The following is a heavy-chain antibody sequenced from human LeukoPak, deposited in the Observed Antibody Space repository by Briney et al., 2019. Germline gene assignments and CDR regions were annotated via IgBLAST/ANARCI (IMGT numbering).Heavy chain of an antibody. CDR1: GYTFTGYY. CDR2: INPNSGGT. D-gene: IGHD5-18*01. J-gene: IGHJ4*02. Sequence: SSETVSCKASGYTFTGYYMHWVRQAPGQGLEWMGWINPNSGGTNYAQKFQGRVTMTRDTSISTAYMELSRLRSDDTAVYYCARIYSYGSYFDYWGQGTLVTASA. V-gene: IGHV1-2*02. CDR3: ARIYSYGSYFDY.